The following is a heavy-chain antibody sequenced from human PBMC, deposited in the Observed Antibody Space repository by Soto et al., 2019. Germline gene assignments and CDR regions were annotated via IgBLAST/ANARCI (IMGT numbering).Heavy chain of an antibody. Sequence: PSETLSLTCSVSGVYVSSSSHYWGWIRQPPGKGLEWIGTIYYSGRTYYNPSLKRRVTMSIDTSKNQFSLKLSSVTAADTAVFYCARVDCRTTSCCCDHWGQGTLVTVSS. CDR2: IYYSGRT. J-gene: IGHJ5*02. CDR3: ARVDCRTTSCCCDH. D-gene: IGHD2-2*01. CDR1: GVYVSSSSHY. V-gene: IGHV4-39*01.